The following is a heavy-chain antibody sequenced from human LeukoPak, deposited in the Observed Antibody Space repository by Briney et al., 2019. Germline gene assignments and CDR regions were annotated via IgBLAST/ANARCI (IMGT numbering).Heavy chain of an antibody. CDR3: AKDSQPSSSSAWFDP. V-gene: IGHV3-23*01. D-gene: IGHD3-10*01. J-gene: IGHJ5*02. Sequence: GGSLRLLCAASGFTFSSYAMHWVRQAPGKGLDWVSAISGSGGSTHYADSVKGRFNISRDNSKSTLYLQMSSLRAEDTAVYYCAKDSQPSSSSAWFDPWGQGTLVTVSS. CDR2: ISGSGGST. CDR1: GFTFSSYA.